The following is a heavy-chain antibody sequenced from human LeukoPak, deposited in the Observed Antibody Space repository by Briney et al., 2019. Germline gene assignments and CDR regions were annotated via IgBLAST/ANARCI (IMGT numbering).Heavy chain of an antibody. CDR3: ARDLEPWPEKNWFDP. V-gene: IGHV1-69*04. D-gene: IGHD1-14*01. J-gene: IGHJ5*02. Sequence: SVKVSCKASGGTFSSYAISWVRQAPGQGLEWMGRIIPIFGIANYSQKFQGRVTITADKSTSTAYMELSSLRSEDTAVYYCARDLEPWPEKNWFDPWGQGTLVTVSS. CDR2: IIPIFGIA. CDR1: GGTFSSYA.